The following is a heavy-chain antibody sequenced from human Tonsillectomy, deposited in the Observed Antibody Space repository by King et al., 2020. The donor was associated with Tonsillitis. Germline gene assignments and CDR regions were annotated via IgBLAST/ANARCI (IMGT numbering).Heavy chain of an antibody. J-gene: IGHJ6*02. D-gene: IGHD3-16*01. V-gene: IGHV3-15*01. CDR3: STGMGYGMDV. Sequence: VQLVESGGGLVKPGGSLRLSCAASGFIFSNAWMTWVRQAPGKGLEWVGRIKSKTDGGTRDHAAPVKGRFTIPRDDSKNTLYLQMNSLKTEDTAVYYCSTGMGYGMDVWGQGTTVTVSS. CDR1: GFIFSNAW. CDR2: IKSKTDGGTR.